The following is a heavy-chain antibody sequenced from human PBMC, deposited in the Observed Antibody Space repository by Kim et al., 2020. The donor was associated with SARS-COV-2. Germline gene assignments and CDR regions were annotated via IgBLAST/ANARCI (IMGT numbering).Heavy chain of an antibody. CDR2: INPNSGGT. V-gene: IGHV1-2*06. J-gene: IGHJ4*02. D-gene: IGHD3-22*01. Sequence: ASVKVSCKASGYTFTGYYMHWVRQAPGQGLEWMGRINPNSGGTNYAQKFQGRVTMTRDTAISTAYMELSRLRSDETAVDDCARSKNRSGWPVYYYDSRPERAFHYWGQGTLVTASS. CDR3: ARSKNRSGWPVYYYDSRPERAFHY. CDR1: GYTFTGYY.